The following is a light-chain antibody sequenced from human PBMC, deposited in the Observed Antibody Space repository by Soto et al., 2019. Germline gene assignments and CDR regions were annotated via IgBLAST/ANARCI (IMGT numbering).Light chain of an antibody. Sequence: DIQMTQSPSTLSASVGDRVTITCRASQSISSWLAWYQQKPGKAPKLLIYKAFSLESGVPSRFSGSGSGTEFTLTNSGLQPDDFATYYCQQYNSDPLPFDGGTEVEI. J-gene: IGKJ4*01. CDR3: QQYNSDPLP. V-gene: IGKV1-5*03. CDR2: KAF. CDR1: QSISSW.